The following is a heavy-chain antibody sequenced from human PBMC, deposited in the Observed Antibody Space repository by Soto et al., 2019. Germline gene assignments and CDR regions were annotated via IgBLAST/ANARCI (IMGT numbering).Heavy chain of an antibody. J-gene: IGHJ3*02. CDR1: GGSIRRYY. V-gene: IGHV4-59*01. CDR3: ARDPRYYYDSSGYYDHPRGTFDI. CDR2: IYYSGST. Sequence: QCLSPACTLSGGSIRRYYWRWNRQPPWTGREWSGYIYYSGSTNYSPSLKSRVTISVDTSKHKFSQKLSSVTAADTAVYYCARDPRYYYDSSGYYDHPRGTFDIWGQGTMVTAS. D-gene: IGHD3-22*01.